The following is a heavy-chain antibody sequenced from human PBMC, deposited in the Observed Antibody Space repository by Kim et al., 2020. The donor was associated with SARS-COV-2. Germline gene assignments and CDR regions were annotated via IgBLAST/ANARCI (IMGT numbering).Heavy chain of an antibody. D-gene: IGHD6-13*01. V-gene: IGHV1-2*02. CDR1: GYTFTGYS. CDR3: ARCPQVIPAHGSDY. CDR2: IIPNSGSA. Sequence: ASVKVSCKASGYTFTGYSIHWVRQAPGQGLEWMGGIIPNSGSANYAQKFQGRVTITRDPSISTAYMELSRLRSDDTAVYYCARCPQVIPAHGSDYWGRGTLVSVA. J-gene: IGHJ4*02.